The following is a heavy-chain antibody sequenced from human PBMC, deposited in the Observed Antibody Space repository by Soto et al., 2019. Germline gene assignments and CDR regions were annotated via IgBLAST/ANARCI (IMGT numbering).Heavy chain of an antibody. Sequence: QLQLQESGPGLVKPSETLSLTCNVSGGSISHYHWNWIRQAPGKGMEWIGYIFYNGSTHYNPSLTSRVTISVDMSRNRFSLTLTSVTAADTPVYYCARSFYPWGQGTLVTVSS. J-gene: IGHJ5*02. CDR2: IFYNGST. CDR3: ARSFYP. V-gene: IGHV4-59*01. CDR1: GGSISHYH.